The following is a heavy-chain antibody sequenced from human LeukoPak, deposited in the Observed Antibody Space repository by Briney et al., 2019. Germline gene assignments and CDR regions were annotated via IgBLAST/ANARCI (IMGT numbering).Heavy chain of an antibody. CDR1: GGSISSSSYY. D-gene: IGHD4-23*01. Sequence: SETLSLTCTVSGGSISSSSYYWGWIRQPPGKGLGWIWSIYYSGITYYNPSLKSRVTISADTSKNQFSLKLSSVTAADTAVYYCARSDYVGWFDPWGQGTLVTVSS. CDR3: ARSDYVGWFDP. CDR2: IYYSGIT. V-gene: IGHV4-39*01. J-gene: IGHJ5*02.